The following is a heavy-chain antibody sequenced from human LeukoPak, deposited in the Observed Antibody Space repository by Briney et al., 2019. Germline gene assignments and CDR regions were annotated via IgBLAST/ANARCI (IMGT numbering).Heavy chain of an antibody. CDR1: GFTFSSYS. CDR2: ISSSSSYI. CDR3: AKDLETEAEMAQAYYYYYGMDV. V-gene: IGHV3-21*04. D-gene: IGHD5-24*01. Sequence: GGSLRLSCAASGFTFSSYSMNWVRQAPGKGLEWVSSISSSSSYIYYADSVKGRFTISRDNSKNTLYLQMNSLRAEDTAVYYCAKDLETEAEMAQAYYYYYGMDVWGQGTTVTVSS. J-gene: IGHJ6*02.